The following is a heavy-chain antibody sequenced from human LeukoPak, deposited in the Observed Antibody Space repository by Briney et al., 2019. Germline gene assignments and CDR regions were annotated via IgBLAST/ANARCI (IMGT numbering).Heavy chain of an antibody. V-gene: IGHV4-30-2*01. CDR1: GGSISSGGYY. CDR2: IYHSGST. J-gene: IGHJ6*03. CDR3: ASNSLIAAAGNYYYYYMDV. Sequence: SETLSLTCTVSGGSISSGGYYWSWIRQPPGKGLEWIGYIYHSGSTYYNPSLKSRVTISVDRSKNQFSLKLSSVTAADTAVYYCASNSLIAAAGNYYYYYMDVWGKGTTVTVSS. D-gene: IGHD6-13*01.